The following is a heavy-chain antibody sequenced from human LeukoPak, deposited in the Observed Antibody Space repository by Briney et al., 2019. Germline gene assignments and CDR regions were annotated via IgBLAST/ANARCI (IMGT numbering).Heavy chain of an antibody. J-gene: IGHJ4*02. D-gene: IGHD4-17*01. CDR1: GFTFSSYA. Sequence: GGSLRLSCAAPGFTFSSYAMSWVRQAPGKGLGWVSAISGSGGSTYYADSVKGRFTISRDNSKNTLYLQMNSLRAEDTAVYYCAKVTSSTDGDYGLLFDYWGQGTLVTVSS. CDR3: AKVTSSTDGDYGLLFDY. V-gene: IGHV3-23*01. CDR2: ISGSGGST.